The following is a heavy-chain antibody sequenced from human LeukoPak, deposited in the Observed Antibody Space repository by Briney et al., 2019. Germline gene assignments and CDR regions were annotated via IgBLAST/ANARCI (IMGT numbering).Heavy chain of an antibody. CDR2: IYYSGST. CDR3: ARSGYSSSYYFDY. CDR1: GGSISSYY. Sequence: KPSETLSLTCTVSGGSISSYYWSWIRQPPGKGLEWIGYIYYSGSTNYNPSLKSRVTILVDTSKNQFSLKLRSVTAADTAVYYCARSGYSSSYYFDYWGQGTLVTVSS. D-gene: IGHD6-6*01. J-gene: IGHJ4*02. V-gene: IGHV4-59*08.